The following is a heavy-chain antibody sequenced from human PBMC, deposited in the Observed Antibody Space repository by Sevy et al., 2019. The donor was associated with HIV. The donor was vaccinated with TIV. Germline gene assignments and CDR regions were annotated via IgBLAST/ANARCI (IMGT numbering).Heavy chain of an antibody. Sequence: ASVKVSCKASGYTFTGQYIHWVRQAPGQGLEWMGWINPKSGGSNYAQEFQGRVTMTRVTSISTAYMELSGLTSDDTAVYDCARDLRVRGCSYGSFDYWGQGTLVTVSS. CDR3: ARDLRVRGCSYGSFDY. CDR2: INPKSGGS. J-gene: IGHJ4*02. CDR1: GYTFTGQY. V-gene: IGHV1-2*02. D-gene: IGHD3-10*01.